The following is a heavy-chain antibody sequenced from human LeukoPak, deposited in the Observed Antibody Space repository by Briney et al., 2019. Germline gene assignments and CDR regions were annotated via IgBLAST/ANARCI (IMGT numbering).Heavy chain of an antibody. CDR2: IYHSGST. V-gene: IGHV4-30-2*01. Sequence: RTSETLSLTCAVSGGSISSGGYSWSWTRQPPGKGLEWIGYIYHSGSTYYNPSLKSRVTISVDRSKNQFSLKLSSVTAADTAVYYCARTSIAARRANAFDIWGQGTMVTVSS. CDR1: GGSISSGGYS. D-gene: IGHD6-6*01. CDR3: ARTSIAARRANAFDI. J-gene: IGHJ3*02.